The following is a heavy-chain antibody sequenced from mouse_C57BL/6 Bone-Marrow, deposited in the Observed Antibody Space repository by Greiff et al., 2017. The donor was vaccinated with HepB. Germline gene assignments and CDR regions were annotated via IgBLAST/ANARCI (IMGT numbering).Heavy chain of an antibody. V-gene: IGHV14-4*01. Sequence: EVKLMESGAELVRPGASVKLSCTASGFNIKDDYMHWVKQRPEQGLEWIGWIDPENGDTEYASNFQGKATMTADTSPNTAYLQLSSLTSEDTAVYYCTSAGGDYWGQGTTLTVSS. CDR1: GFNIKDDY. J-gene: IGHJ2*01. D-gene: IGHD3-1*01. CDR3: TSAGGDY. CDR2: IDPENGDT.